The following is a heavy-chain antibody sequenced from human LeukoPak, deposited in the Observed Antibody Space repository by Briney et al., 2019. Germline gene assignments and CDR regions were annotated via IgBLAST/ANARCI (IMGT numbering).Heavy chain of an antibody. CDR3: ATQPTTIFGVVIPRP. Sequence: PSETLSLTCTVSGGSISSSSYYWGWIRQPPGKGLEWIGSIYYSGSTYYNPSPKSRVTISVDTSKNQFSLKLSSVTAADTAVYYCATQPTTIFGVVIPRPWGQGTLVTVSS. CDR2: IYYSGST. J-gene: IGHJ4*02. V-gene: IGHV4-39*01. D-gene: IGHD3-3*01. CDR1: GGSISSSSYY.